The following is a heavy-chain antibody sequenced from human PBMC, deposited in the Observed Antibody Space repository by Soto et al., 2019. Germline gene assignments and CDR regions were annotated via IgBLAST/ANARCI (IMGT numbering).Heavy chain of an antibody. J-gene: IGHJ4*02. V-gene: IGHV4-34*01. Sequence: SETLSLTCVVSGGSLSDYFWSWIRQPPGMALEWIGEINHRGSTNYNPSLKSRVTISVDTSKNQFSLKLSSVTAADTAVYYCARGKTYYDFWSGYSYFDYWGQGTLVTVSS. CDR1: GGSLSDYF. CDR3: ARGKTYYDFWSGYSYFDY. CDR2: INHRGST. D-gene: IGHD3-3*01.